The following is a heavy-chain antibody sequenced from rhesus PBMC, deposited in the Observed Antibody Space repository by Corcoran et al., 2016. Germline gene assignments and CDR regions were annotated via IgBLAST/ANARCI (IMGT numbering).Heavy chain of an antibody. CDR2: IYGNSAST. V-gene: IGHV4-81*01. CDR3: ARSRIAAAGTSGAFDF. J-gene: IGHJ3*01. Sequence: QLQLQESGPGLVKPSETLSLTCAVSGGSISSNYWSWIRQPPGKGLEWIGYIYGNSASTNYNPSLNNRVTISKDTSKNQFSLTLSSGTAADTAVYYCARSRIAAAGTSGAFDFWGQGLRVTVSS. D-gene: IGHD6-25*01. CDR1: GGSISSNY.